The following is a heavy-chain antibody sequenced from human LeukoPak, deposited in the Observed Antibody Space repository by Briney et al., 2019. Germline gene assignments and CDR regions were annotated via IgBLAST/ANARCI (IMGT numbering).Heavy chain of an antibody. CDR3: ATSNDAKIAPFDH. CDR1: GVSMSAYQ. Sequence: SETLSLTCTVSGVSMSAYQWSWVRQSPEKGLEWIGCINTKGETSYNPSLKSRVSTSVDTSKSQFSLRLTSVTAADTAVYYCATSNDAKIAPFDHWGQGARSPSPQ. D-gene: IGHD2-21*01. V-gene: IGHV4-4*09. CDR2: INTKGET. J-gene: IGHJ4*02.